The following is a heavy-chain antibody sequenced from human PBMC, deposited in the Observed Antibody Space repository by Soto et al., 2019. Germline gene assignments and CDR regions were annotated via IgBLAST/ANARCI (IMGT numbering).Heavy chain of an antibody. V-gene: IGHV1-3*01. CDR2: INADNGNT. J-gene: IGHJ6*02. CDR1: GYTFTSYA. Sequence: GASVKVSCKASGYTFTSYAIHWVRQAPGQRLEWMGWINADNGNTKYSQKFQGRVTITRDTSASTAHMEVSSLRSEDTAVYYCARDWGNYYYGLDVWGQGTTVTLSS. D-gene: IGHD7-27*01. CDR3: ARDWGNYYYGLDV.